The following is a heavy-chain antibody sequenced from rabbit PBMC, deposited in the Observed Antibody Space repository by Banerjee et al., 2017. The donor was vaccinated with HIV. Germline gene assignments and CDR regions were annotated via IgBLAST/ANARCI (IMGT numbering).Heavy chain of an antibody. D-gene: IGHD4-1*01. CDR2: ISTLSGST. V-gene: IGHV1S45*01. CDR1: GFSFSGSYW. Sequence: QQQLEESGGGLVKPGASLILTCTASGFSFSGSYWLCWVRQAPGKGLELMACISTLSGSTYYASWAKGRFTISKTSSTTVTLQMTSLTAADTATYFCARGGSDFYYGMDLWGPGTLVTVS. CDR3: ARGGSDFYYGMDL. J-gene: IGHJ6*01.